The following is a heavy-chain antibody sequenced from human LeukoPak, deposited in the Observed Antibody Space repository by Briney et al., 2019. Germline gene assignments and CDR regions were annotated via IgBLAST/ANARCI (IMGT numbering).Heavy chain of an antibody. CDR1: GGSFSSYY. Sequence: ETLSLTCTVSGGSFSSYYWSWIRQAPGKGLEWVANIQQDGIKKYYVDSVEGRFTISRENAKNSLFLQMSSLRADDTAVYYCGRELDGSVDYWGQGTLVTVSS. CDR3: GRELDGSVDY. V-gene: IGHV3-7*01. CDR2: IQQDGIKK. D-gene: IGHD3-10*01. J-gene: IGHJ4*02.